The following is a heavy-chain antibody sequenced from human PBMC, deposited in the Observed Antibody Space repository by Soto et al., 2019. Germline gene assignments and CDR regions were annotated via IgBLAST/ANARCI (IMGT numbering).Heavy chain of an antibody. J-gene: IGHJ4*02. V-gene: IGHV4-34*01. CDR1: GGSLSGYY. Sequence: QVHLQQWGAGLLKPSETLSLTCAVYGGSLSGYYWSWIRQPPGKGLEWIGEINPSGSTNYTPSLKSRVTMSGDTPKNQFSLKLISVTVADTAVYYCARGRDGGAANWGQGTLVTVSS. CDR2: INPSGST. D-gene: IGHD4-17*01. CDR3: ARGRDGGAAN.